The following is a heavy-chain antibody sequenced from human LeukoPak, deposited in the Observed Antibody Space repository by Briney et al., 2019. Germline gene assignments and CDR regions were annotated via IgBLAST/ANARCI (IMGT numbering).Heavy chain of an antibody. V-gene: IGHV4-61*05. CDR3: ARVYGSGYDFRGAFDI. J-gene: IGHJ3*02. CDR2: IYYTGST. Sequence: SETLSLTCTVSGGSISSSSYYWGWIRQPPGKGLEWIGYIYYTGSTNYNPSLKSRVTISVDTSKNQFSLKLSSVTAADTAVYYCARVYGSGYDFRGAFDIWGQGTMVTVSS. D-gene: IGHD5-12*01. CDR1: GGSISSSSYY.